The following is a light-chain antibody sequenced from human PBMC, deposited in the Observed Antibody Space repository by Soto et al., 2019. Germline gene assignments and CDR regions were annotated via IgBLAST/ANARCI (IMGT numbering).Light chain of an antibody. V-gene: IGLV2-14*01. J-gene: IGLJ3*02. CDR2: EVI. Sequence: QSALTQPASVSGSPGQSITISCTGTSSDVGGYNYVSWYQQHPGKAPKLMIYEVINRPSGVSNRFSGSKSGNTASLTISGLQAEDEADYYCSSYTSSSPWVFGGGTKLTVL. CDR1: SSDVGGYNY. CDR3: SSYTSSSPWV.